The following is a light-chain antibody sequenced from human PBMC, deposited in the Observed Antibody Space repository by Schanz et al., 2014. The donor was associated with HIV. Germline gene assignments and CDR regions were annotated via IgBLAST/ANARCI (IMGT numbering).Light chain of an antibody. V-gene: IGLV1-51*01. CDR1: ALNIGHNS. Sequence: QSVLTQPPSVSAAPGQRVTISCSGSALNIGHNSVSWYQQFPGTAPKLLIYDDHERPSGIPDRFSGSKSGTSATLGITGLQTGDEADYYCGTWDSSLSAGYVIFGGGTKLTVL. J-gene: IGLJ2*01. CDR2: DDH. CDR3: GTWDSSLSAGYVI.